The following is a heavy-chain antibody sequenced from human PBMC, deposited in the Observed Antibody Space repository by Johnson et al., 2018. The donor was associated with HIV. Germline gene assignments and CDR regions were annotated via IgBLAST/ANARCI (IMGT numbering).Heavy chain of an antibody. CDR1: GFTVSSNY. CDR2: IYSGGST. V-gene: IGHV3-53*01. CDR3: ARDRMGSVGYGGNRVNDAFDI. J-gene: IGHJ3*02. Sequence: VQLVESGGGLIQPGGSLRLSCAASGFTVSSNYMSWVRQAPGKGLEWVSVIYSGGSTYYADSVTARFTISRDTSKNTLYLPMNSLRAEDTAVYYCARDRMGSVGYGGNRVNDAFDIWGQGTMVTVSS. D-gene: IGHD4-23*01.